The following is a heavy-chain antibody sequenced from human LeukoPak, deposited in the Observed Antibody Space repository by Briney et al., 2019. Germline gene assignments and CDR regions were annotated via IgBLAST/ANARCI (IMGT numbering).Heavy chain of an antibody. CDR1: EFTFSSYA. J-gene: IGHJ6*03. Sequence: PGGSLRLSCAASEFTFSSYAMSWVRQAPGKGLEWVGFIRSKAYGGTTEYAASVKGRFTISRDDSKSIAYLQMNSLKTEDTAVYYCTSEMATIAGDYYYMDVWGKGTTVTISS. D-gene: IGHD5-24*01. CDR3: TSEMATIAGDYYYMDV. CDR2: IRSKAYGGTT. V-gene: IGHV3-49*04.